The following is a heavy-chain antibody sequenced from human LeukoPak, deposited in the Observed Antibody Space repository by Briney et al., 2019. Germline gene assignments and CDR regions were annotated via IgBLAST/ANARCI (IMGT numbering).Heavy chain of an antibody. D-gene: IGHD5-18*01. V-gene: IGHV4-4*07. CDR2: IYSRGST. J-gene: IGHJ6*03. CDR3: ARTTEGGYTYDYFYYYYMDV. Sequence: SETLSLTCTVSGGSISSYYWSWIRQPAGKGLEWIGRIYSRGSTNYNPSLKSRVTISVDSSKNQFSLKLSSVTAADTAVYYCARTTEGGYTYDYFYYYYMDVWGKGTTVTISS. CDR1: GGSISSYY.